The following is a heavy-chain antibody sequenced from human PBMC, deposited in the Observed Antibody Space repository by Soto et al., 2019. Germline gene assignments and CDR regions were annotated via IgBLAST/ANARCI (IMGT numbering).Heavy chain of an antibody. CDR3: ARLVASEAGYGMDA. V-gene: IGHV3-21*01. CDR2: ITGSSSSI. Sequence: EVQLVESGGGLVKPGGSLRLSCAASGFIFNNHNMNWVRQAPGKGLEWVASITGSSSSIFYADSLKGRFTISRDNANNSLYLQMNNLRAEDTAVYYCARLVASEAGYGMDAWGQGTTVTVSS. J-gene: IGHJ6*02. D-gene: IGHD5-12*01. CDR1: GFIFNNHN.